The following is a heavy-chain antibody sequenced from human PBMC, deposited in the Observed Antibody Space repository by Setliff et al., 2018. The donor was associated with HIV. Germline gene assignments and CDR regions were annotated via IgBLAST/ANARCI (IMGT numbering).Heavy chain of an antibody. D-gene: IGHD6-13*01. CDR1: GFTFSNYW. V-gene: IGHV3-74*03. Sequence: GESLKISCAASGFTFSNYWMHWVRQAPGKGLEWVSRINSDGGISEHADAVKGRLTISRYNARNTLYLEMNSRRVEDTAVYYCVRVAGFSSSWFGYWGQGTLVTVSS. J-gene: IGHJ4*02. CDR3: VRVAGFSSSWFGY. CDR2: INSDGGIS.